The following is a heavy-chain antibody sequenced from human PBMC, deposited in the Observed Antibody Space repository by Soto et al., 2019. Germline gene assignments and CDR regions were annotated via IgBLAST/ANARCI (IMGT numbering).Heavy chain of an antibody. CDR2: LSDSGVSP. V-gene: IGHV3-23*01. CDR3: AKMTSDSYGRNYGLDV. J-gene: IGHJ6*02. CDR1: GFPFSSYA. D-gene: IGHD5-18*01. Sequence: GGSLRLSCAGSGFPFSSYAMSWVRQAPEKGLEWVSALSDSGVSPYYADSVKGRFTISRDNSKNTLYLQMDSLRVEDTALYYCAKMTSDSYGRNYGLDVWGQGTTVTVSS.